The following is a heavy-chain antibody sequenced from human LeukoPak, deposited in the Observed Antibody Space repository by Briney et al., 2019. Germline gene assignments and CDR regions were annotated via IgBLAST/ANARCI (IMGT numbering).Heavy chain of an antibody. Sequence: SETLSLTCSLSGDTLITFYWNWVRQTPGRGLEWIGHISLGNTEYNPSLKSRVTISVDTSKNEFYLRLTSVTAADTALYFCARDQRHSDGKYFDPWSQGTLVSVSS. V-gene: IGHV4-59*12. CDR2: ISLGNT. CDR3: ARDQRHSDGKYFDP. CDR1: GDTLITFY. D-gene: IGHD1-26*01. J-gene: IGHJ4*02.